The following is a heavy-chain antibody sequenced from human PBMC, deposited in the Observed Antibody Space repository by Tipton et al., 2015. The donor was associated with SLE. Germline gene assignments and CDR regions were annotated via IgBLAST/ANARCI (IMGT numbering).Heavy chain of an antibody. D-gene: IGHD5-18*01. V-gene: IGHV3-30-3*01. Sequence: QLVQSGGGVVQPGRSLRLSCTASGFTFSNYAMHWVRQAPGKGLEWVAVISYDGSKKYYADSVKGRFTISRDNSKNTLYLQMNSLRPEDTAVYYCARGGYSYEYYFDYWGQGTLVTVSS. CDR2: ISYDGSKK. J-gene: IGHJ4*02. CDR3: ARGGYSYEYYFDY. CDR1: GFTFSNYA.